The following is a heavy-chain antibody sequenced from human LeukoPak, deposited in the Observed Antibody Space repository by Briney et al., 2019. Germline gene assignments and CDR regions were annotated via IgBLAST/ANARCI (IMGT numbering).Heavy chain of an antibody. J-gene: IGHJ4*02. CDR1: GFTFSNYA. CDR3: AKGERAYCGGDCYYDY. CDR2: ISGSGGST. V-gene: IGHV3-23*01. D-gene: IGHD2-21*02. Sequence: PGGSLRLSCTASGFTFSNYAMNWVRQAPGKGLEWVSAISGSGGSTYYADSVKGRFTISRDNSKNTLYLQMNSLRAEDTAVYYCAKGERAYCGGDCYYDYWGQGTLVTVSS.